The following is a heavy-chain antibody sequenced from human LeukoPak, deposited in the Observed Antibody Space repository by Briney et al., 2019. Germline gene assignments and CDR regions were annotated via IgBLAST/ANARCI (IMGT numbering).Heavy chain of an antibody. CDR3: AKSPAYDFWSGYGLVVASAFDI. V-gene: IGHV3-23*01. Sequence: PGGSLRLSCAASGFTFSSYAMSWVRQAPGKGLEWVSAISGSGGSTYYADSVKGRFTISRDNSKNTLYLQMNSLRAEDTAVYYCAKSPAYDFWSGYGLVVASAFDIWGQGTMVTVSS. J-gene: IGHJ3*02. CDR2: ISGSGGST. CDR1: GFTFSSYA. D-gene: IGHD3-3*01.